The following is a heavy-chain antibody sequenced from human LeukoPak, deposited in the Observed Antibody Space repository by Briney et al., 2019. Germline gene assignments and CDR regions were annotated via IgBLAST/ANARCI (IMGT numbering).Heavy chain of an antibody. D-gene: IGHD1-14*01. Sequence: PGESLKISCKASGYRFTTYWISWVRQMPGKGLEWMGRITPSDSYTNYSPSFRDHVTISADKSITTAYLQWSSLRASDTAMYYCATSSGNNPFDYWGQGTLVTVSS. CDR1: GYRFTTYW. CDR3: ATSSGNNPFDY. V-gene: IGHV5-10-1*01. CDR2: ITPSDSYT. J-gene: IGHJ4*02.